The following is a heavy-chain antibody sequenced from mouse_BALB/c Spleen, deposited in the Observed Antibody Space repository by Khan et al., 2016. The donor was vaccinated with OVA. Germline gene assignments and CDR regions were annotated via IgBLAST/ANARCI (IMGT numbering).Heavy chain of an antibody. V-gene: IGHV2-6-1*01. D-gene: IGHD2-10*01. Sequence: VQRVESGPGLVAPSQSLSITCTISGFSLTNYGVHWVRQPPGKGLEWLVVIWSDGTTNYDSAIKSRLTISKEQSKSHVFFKMDSHTTDDTAMYYCARQPYFHYYVMDYWGQGTSVTVSS. CDR2: IWSDGTT. J-gene: IGHJ4*01. CDR3: ARQPYFHYYVMDY. CDR1: GFSLTNYG.